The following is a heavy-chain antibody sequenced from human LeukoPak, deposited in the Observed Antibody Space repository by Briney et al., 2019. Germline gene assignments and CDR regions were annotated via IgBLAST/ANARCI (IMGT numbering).Heavy chain of an antibody. CDR3: ARADVQWSDLCDY. Sequence: ASVKVSCKASGYTFTGYYMHWVRQAPGQGLEWKGWINPNSGNTGYAQKFQGRVTMTRNTSISTAYMELSSLRSEDTAVYYCARADVQWSDLCDYWGQGTLVTVSS. V-gene: IGHV1-8*02. CDR1: GYTFTGYY. CDR2: INPNSGNT. D-gene: IGHD3-3*01. J-gene: IGHJ4*02.